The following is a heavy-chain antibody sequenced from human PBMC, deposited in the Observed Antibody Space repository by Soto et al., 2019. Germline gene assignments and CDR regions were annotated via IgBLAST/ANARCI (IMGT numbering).Heavy chain of an antibody. D-gene: IGHD3-22*01. V-gene: IGHV1-69*01. CDR1: GGTFSTYA. Sequence: QVQLVQSGAEVKKPGSSVKVSCKASGGTFSTYAIDWVRQAPGQGLEWMGGIIPLFGTAKYAQNFQGRITITADESTNTAYMELRILRSQDTAVYYCARGVYYDSIGYYYFYWGQGTLVTVSS. CDR2: IIPLFGTA. J-gene: IGHJ4*02. CDR3: ARGVYYDSIGYYYFY.